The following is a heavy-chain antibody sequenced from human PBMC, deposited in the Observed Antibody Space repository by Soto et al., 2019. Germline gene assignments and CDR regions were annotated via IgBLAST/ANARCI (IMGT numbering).Heavy chain of an antibody. D-gene: IGHD2-2*02. CDR3: ARDGYCSSTSCYMHAFDI. Sequence: QVQLVQSGAEVKKPGSSVKVSCKASGGTFSSYAISWVRQAPGQGLEWMGGIIPFFGTANYAQKFQGRVTITADESTSTAYMELSSLRSEDTAVYYCARDGYCSSTSCYMHAFDIWGQGTMVTVSS. CDR1: GGTFSSYA. V-gene: IGHV1-69*01. CDR2: IIPFFGTA. J-gene: IGHJ3*02.